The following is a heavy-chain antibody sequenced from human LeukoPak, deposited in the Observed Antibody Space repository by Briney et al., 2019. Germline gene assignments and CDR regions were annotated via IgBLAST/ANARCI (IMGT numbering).Heavy chain of an antibody. D-gene: IGHD1-26*01. V-gene: IGHV3-23*01. J-gene: IGHJ4*02. CDR1: GFTFSSYA. CDR3: AKGWTYSGSLTPFDY. Sequence: PGGSLRLSCAASGFTFSSYAMMWLRQAPGRGLEWVSAISGSGGRTLYADSVKGRFTISRDNSKNTLYLQMNSLRAEDTAVYYCAKGWTYSGSLTPFDYWGQGTLVTVSS. CDR2: ISGSGGRT.